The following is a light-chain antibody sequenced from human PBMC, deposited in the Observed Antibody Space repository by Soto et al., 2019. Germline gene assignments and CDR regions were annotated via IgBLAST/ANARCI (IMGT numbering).Light chain of an antibody. CDR3: AVWDDSLNGPV. CDR1: GSNIGGNT. CDR2: HND. V-gene: IGLV1-44*01. J-gene: IGLJ3*02. Sequence: QSVLTQPPSASGTPGQSVTVSCSGSGSNIGGNTVNWYQQVPGAAPKLLIYHNDRRPSGVPDRFSGFKAGTSASLGISWLQSADEADYYCAVWDDSLNGPVFGGGTTVTVL.